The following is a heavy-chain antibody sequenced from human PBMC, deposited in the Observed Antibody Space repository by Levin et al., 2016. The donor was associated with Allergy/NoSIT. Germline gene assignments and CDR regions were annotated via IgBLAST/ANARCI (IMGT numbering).Heavy chain of an antibody. J-gene: IGHJ4*02. D-gene: IGHD3-10*01. CDR2: IKSKTDGGTT. Sequence: VRQAPGKGLEWVGRIKSKTDGGTTDYAAPVKGRFTISRDDSKNTLYLQMNSLKTEDTAVYYCTTDIQFPSYYYGSVLYRDDYWGQGTLVTVSS. CDR3: TTDIQFPSYYYGSVLYRDDY. V-gene: IGHV3-15*01.